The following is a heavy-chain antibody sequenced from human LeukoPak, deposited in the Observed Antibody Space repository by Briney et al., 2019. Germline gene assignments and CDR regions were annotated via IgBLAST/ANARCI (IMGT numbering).Heavy chain of an antibody. CDR2: IYTSGST. V-gene: IGHV4-4*09. D-gene: IGHD1-26*01. Sequence: SETLSLTRTVSGGSISSYYWSWIRQPPGKGLEWIGYIYTSGSTNYNPSLKSRVTISVDTSKNQFSLKLSSVTAADTAVYYCARHTPRWELLLALDYWGQGTLVTVSS. CDR3: ARHTPRWELLLALDY. CDR1: GGSISSYY. J-gene: IGHJ4*02.